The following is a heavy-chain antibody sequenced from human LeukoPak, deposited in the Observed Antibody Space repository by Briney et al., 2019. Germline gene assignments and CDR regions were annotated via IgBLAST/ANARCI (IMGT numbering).Heavy chain of an antibody. CDR1: GGSVSCGDYY. Sequence: PSQTLSLTCAVSGGSVSCGDYYCSWIRQRPQRGLEWIAYISYSGNTYYNPSLKSRVTISVDTSKNRFSLKLSSVTAADTAVYYCARDRRYYHDTGGQFDYWGQGTLVTVSS. V-gene: IGHV4-31*11. D-gene: IGHD3-22*01. CDR3: ARDRRYYHDTGGQFDY. CDR2: ISYSGNT. J-gene: IGHJ4*02.